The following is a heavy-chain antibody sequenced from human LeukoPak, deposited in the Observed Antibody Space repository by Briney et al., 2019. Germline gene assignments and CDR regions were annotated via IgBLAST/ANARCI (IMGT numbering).Heavy chain of an antibody. V-gene: IGHV5-51*01. D-gene: IGHD2/OR15-2a*01. CDR2: IYPDDSET. CDR1: GYTFTSYW. CDR3: ARPQLNEYAFFDV. J-gene: IGHJ2*01. Sequence: GDSLKLSCKGSGYTFTSYWIGCVRQMPGKGLEWMGIIYPDDSETRYSPSFEGRVTISVDKSIDTAYLQWSSLKASDSAMYYCARPQLNEYAFFDVWGRGSLVTVSA.